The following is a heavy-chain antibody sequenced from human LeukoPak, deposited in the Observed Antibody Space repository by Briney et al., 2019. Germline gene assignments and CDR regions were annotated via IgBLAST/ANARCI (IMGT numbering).Heavy chain of an antibody. D-gene: IGHD3-22*01. J-gene: IGHJ3*02. V-gene: IGHV3-9*01. CDR3: TKAPGDSSGRDFSDI. CDR1: GFAFSSYN. Sequence: GGSVRLCCTASGFAFSSYNMNWVRQAPGKGLEWVSGISWNSGSIGYADSVKGRFTISRDNAKNSLYLEMNSLRVEDTALYYCTKAPGDSSGRDFSDIWGQGTMVTVSS. CDR2: ISWNSGSI.